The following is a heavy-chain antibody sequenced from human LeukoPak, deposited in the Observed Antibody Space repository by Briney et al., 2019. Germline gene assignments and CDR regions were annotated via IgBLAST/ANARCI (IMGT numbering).Heavy chain of an antibody. CDR3: ATQDGYDNSGHYGY. D-gene: IGHD3-22*01. J-gene: IGHJ4*02. Sequence: GGSLRLSCAAPGFSFSNFGMHWVRQAPGKGLEWVAVISYDGSNKYFADSVKGRFTISRDNSKNTLYLQMNSLRAEDTAVYYCATQDGYDNSGHYGYWGQGTLVTVSS. V-gene: IGHV3-30*03. CDR2: ISYDGSNK. CDR1: GFSFSNFG.